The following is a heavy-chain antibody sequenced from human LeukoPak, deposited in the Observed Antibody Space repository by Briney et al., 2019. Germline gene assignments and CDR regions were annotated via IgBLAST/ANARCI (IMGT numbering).Heavy chain of an antibody. J-gene: IGHJ4*02. Sequence: PSETLSLTCTISGDSISTYYWSWIRQSPGKGLEWIGDVNLSGSTNYNPSLNYNPSLKSRVTMSVDTSKNQFSLKLSSVTAADTAVYYCARLTIFGVVTNDYWGQGTLVTVSS. D-gene: IGHD3-3*01. CDR3: ARLTIFGVVTNDY. V-gene: IGHV4-59*08. CDR2: VNLSGST. CDR1: GDSISTYY.